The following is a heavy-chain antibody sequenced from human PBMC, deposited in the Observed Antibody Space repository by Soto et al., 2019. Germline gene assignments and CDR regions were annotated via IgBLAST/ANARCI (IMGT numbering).Heavy chain of an antibody. D-gene: IGHD3-22*01. J-gene: IGHJ3*02. V-gene: IGHV4-59*01. CDR1: GGSISRYY. CDR2: IYYSGST. CDR3: ARDRRREYYYDSSGPAHDAFDI. Sequence: PSETLYLTCTVSGGSISRYYWSWIRQPPGKGLEWIGYIYYSGSTNYNPSLKSRVTITVDTSKNQFSLKLSSVTAADTAVYYCARDRRREYYYDSSGPAHDAFDIWGQGTMVTVSS.